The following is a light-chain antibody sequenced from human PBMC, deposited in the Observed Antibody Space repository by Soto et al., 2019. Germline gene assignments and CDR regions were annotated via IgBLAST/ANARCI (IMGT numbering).Light chain of an antibody. CDR3: SSYGGSNNLL. CDR2: DVS. V-gene: IGLV2-8*01. CDR1: SSDVGGYNY. J-gene: IGLJ2*01. Sequence: QSALTQIPSASGSPGQSVVISCTGTSSDVGGYNYVSWYQQHPGKAPKLIIYDVSKRPSGVPDRFSGSKSDNTASLTVSGLQAEDEADYYCSSYGGSNNLLFGGGTKLTVL.